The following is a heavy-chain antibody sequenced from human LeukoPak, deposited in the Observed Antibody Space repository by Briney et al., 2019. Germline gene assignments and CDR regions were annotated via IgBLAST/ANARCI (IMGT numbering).Heavy chain of an antibody. Sequence: SVKVSCKASGGTFSSYAISWVRQAPGQGLEWMGGIIPIFGTANYAQKFQGRVTITTDEPTSTAYMELSSLRSEDTAVYYCARTLTHYYDSSGLAFDIWGQGTMVTVSS. V-gene: IGHV1-69*05. J-gene: IGHJ3*02. CDR1: GGTFSSYA. CDR3: ARTLTHYYDSSGLAFDI. D-gene: IGHD3-22*01. CDR2: IIPIFGTA.